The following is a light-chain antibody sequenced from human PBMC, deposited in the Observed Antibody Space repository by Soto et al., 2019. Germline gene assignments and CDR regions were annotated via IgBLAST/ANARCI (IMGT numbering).Light chain of an antibody. J-gene: IGLJ1*01. CDR3: SSYAGAHIV. CDR2: DVS. V-gene: IGLV2-8*01. Sequence: QSVRTQPPSASGAPGRAVTISCTGTSSDVGGYNYVSWYQQHPGKAPKLMIYDVSQRPSGVPDRFSGSKSGNTASLTVSGLQAEDEADYYCSSYAGAHIVFGTGTKVTVL. CDR1: SSDVGGYNY.